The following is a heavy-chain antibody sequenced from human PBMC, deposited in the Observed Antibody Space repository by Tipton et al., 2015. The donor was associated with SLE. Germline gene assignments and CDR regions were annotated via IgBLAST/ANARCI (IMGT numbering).Heavy chain of an antibody. Sequence: LRLSCTVSGGSLSTYYWSWIRQPPGKGLEWIGYIDYNGSTNYKASLRSRVTMSVDRTKNQFSRKLSSVTAADTAVYYCARRVMDYCGSSSCYLYFDYWGQGALVTASS. V-gene: IGHV4-59*08. CDR3: ARRVMDYCGSSSCYLYFDY. CDR2: IDYNGST. J-gene: IGHJ4*02. CDR1: GGSLSTYY. D-gene: IGHD2-2*01.